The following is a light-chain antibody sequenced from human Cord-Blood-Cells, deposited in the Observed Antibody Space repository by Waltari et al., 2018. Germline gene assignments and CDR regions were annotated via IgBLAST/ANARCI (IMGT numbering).Light chain of an antibody. Sequence: DIQMTQPPSSLSASVGYRVTITCRASQSISSYLNWYQQKPGKAPKLLIYAASSLQSGVPSRFSGSGSGTDFTLTISSLQPEDFATYFCQQSYSTPRTFGGGTKVEIK. CDR3: QQSYSTPRT. CDR2: AAS. J-gene: IGKJ4*01. CDR1: QSISSY. V-gene: IGKV1-39*01.